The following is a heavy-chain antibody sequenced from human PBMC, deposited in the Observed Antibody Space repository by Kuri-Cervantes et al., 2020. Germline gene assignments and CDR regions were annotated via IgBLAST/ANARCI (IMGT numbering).Heavy chain of an antibody. J-gene: IGHJ4*02. CDR1: GFTFSNYG. D-gene: IGHD6-19*01. CDR3: AKAGSGWSFDY. Sequence: GESLKISCVASGFTFSNYGIHWVRQAPGKGLEWVAVISYDETNKFYGDSVKGRFTISRDTSKNTLYLQMNSLRPEDTAVYYCAKAGSGWSFDYWGQGTLVTVSS. V-gene: IGHV3-30*18. CDR2: ISYDETNK.